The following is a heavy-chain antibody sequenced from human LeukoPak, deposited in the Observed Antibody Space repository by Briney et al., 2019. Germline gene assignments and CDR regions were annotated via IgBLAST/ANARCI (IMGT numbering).Heavy chain of an antibody. D-gene: IGHD6-13*01. CDR1: GFTFSSYA. CDR2: ISGSGVSR. CDR3: AKGITAESLFDY. J-gene: IGHJ4*02. Sequence: GGSLRLSCAASGFTFSSYAMNWVRQAPGKGLQWVSGISGSGVSRYYADSVKGRFTISRDNSKNTLYLQMSSLRAEDTAVYYCAKGITAESLFDYWGQGTLVTVSS. V-gene: IGHV3-23*01.